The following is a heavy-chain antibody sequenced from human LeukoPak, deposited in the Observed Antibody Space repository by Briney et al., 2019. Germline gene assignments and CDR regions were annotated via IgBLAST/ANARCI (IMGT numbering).Heavy chain of an antibody. Sequence: GSLRLSCAASGITFSNYNMNWIRQSPGKGLEWIGEINHSGSTNYNPSLKSRVTISVDTSKNQFSLKLNSVTAADTAVYYCASRYFCSSTSCYTFDYWGQGTLVTVSS. CDR2: INHSGST. CDR1: GITFSNYN. D-gene: IGHD2-2*02. CDR3: ASRYFCSSTSCYTFDY. J-gene: IGHJ4*02. V-gene: IGHV4-34*01.